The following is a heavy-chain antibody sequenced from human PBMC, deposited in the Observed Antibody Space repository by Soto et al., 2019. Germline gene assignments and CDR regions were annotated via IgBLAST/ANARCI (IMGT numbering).Heavy chain of an antibody. CDR2: INPNSGGT. CDR3: ARAKTGYCSGGSCSFFDY. J-gene: IGHJ4*02. V-gene: IGHV1-2*02. CDR1: GYTFIVYY. Sequence: VKVSFKASGYTFIVYYMHWVRQAPGQGLEWVGWINPNSGGTNYSQKFQGRVTVTRDTSISTAYMDLSRLRSDDTAVYYCARAKTGYCSGGSCSFFDYWGQGTRVTVSS. D-gene: IGHD2-15*01.